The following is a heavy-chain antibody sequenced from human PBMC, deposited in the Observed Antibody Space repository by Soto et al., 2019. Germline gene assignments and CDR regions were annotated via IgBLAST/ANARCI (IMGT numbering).Heavy chain of an antibody. V-gene: IGHV4-39*07. CDR1: GGSVDSNRYY. J-gene: IGHJ6*02. Sequence: PSETLSLTCTVSGGSVDSNRYYWAWIRQPPGKGLEWIGSIYYSGSTYYSPSLKGRVTISVDTSKNQFSLKLTSVTAADTAVYYCASSNIAAAGFYYYGMDVWGRGTTVTVSS. D-gene: IGHD6-13*01. CDR3: ASSNIAAAGFYYYGMDV. CDR2: IYYSGST.